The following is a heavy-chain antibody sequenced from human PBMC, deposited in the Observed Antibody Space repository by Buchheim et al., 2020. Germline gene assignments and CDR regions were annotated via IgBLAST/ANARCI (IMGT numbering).Heavy chain of an antibody. J-gene: IGHJ6*03. CDR1: GFTFSTYS. V-gene: IGHV3-21*01. CDR2: ISSSSSYI. Sequence: EVQLVESGGGLVKPGGSLRLSCAASGFTFSTYSMNWVRQAPGKGLEWVSSISSSSSYIYYADSVKGRFPISRDNAKNSLYLQMNSLRAEDTAVYYCAGVEGPRGAYYYMDVWGKGTT. CDR3: AGVEGPRGAYYYMDV.